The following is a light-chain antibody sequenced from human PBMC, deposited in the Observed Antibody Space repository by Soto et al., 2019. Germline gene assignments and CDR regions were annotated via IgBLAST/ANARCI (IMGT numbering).Light chain of an antibody. CDR2: STS. V-gene: IGLV7-43*01. J-gene: IGLJ3*02. CDR1: TGAVTSGYY. CDR3: LLYYAAAPV. Sequence: QAVVTQEPSLTVSPGGTVTLTCASSTGAVTSGYYPNWFQQKPGQAPRALIYSTSNKQSWTPVRFSGSLLGGKAALTLSGVQPEDEAEYYCLLYYAAAPVFGGGTQLTVL.